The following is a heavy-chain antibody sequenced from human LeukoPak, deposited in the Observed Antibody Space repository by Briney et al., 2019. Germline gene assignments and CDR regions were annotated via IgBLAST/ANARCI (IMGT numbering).Heavy chain of an antibody. J-gene: IGHJ4*02. CDR1: GFSFSDTW. V-gene: IGHV3-15*01. D-gene: IGHD2-21*01. CDR2: IKSKTDGGTT. Sequence: SGGSLRLSCVGSGFSFSDTWMSWVRQSPGKGLEWVGRIKSKTDGGTTDYAAPVKGRFTISRDDSKNTLYLQMDSLKTEDTAVYYCTPDQRWKSFSDFWGQGTLVTVSS. CDR3: TPDQRWKSFSDF.